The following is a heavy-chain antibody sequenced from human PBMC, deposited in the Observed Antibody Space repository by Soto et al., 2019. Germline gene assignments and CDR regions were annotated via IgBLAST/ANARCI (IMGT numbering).Heavy chain of an antibody. CDR2: IYSSGST. CDR1: GGSISSTTNY. J-gene: IGHJ4*02. D-gene: IGHD1-26*01. Sequence: QVRLQESGPGLVKASQTLSLTCTVSGGSISSTTNYWGWVSHPPGKGPDGIGYIYSSGSTYSNPALKTPVAMSVDTSQNPFSLSLSSVTAADTAVYFCVRGSDCATTAACYRDFDSWGQGTLVTVSS. CDR3: VRGSDCATTAACYRDFDS. V-gene: IGHV4-30-4*01.